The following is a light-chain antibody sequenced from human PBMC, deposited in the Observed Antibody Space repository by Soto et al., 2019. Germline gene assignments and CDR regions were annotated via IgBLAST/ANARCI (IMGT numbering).Light chain of an antibody. CDR1: QIVSNS. CDR2: SAS. Sequence: VFTPSPCTLSLSPGETATLSGRASQIVSNSLAWYHQKPGQAPRLLIHSASTRAPGIPDRFSASGAGTDFTLTISRLQTEDSAVYYCQKYSASPRAFGQGTKGDIK. J-gene: IGKJ1*01. CDR3: QKYSASPRA. V-gene: IGKV3-20*01.